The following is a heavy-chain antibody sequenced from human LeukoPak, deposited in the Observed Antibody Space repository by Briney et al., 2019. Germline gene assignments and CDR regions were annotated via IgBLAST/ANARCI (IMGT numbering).Heavy chain of an antibody. CDR3: ARDVNSGSYPTNTIYYYYYMDV. D-gene: IGHD1-26*01. Sequence: ASVKVSCKPSVYTFTSYGISWVRQAPGQAREWMEWISAYNGNTNYAQKLQGRVTMTTDTSTSTAHMELRRLRSDDTAVYYCARDVNSGSYPTNTIYYYYYMDVWGKGTTVTVSS. J-gene: IGHJ6*03. CDR2: ISAYNGNT. CDR1: VYTFTSYG. V-gene: IGHV1-18*01.